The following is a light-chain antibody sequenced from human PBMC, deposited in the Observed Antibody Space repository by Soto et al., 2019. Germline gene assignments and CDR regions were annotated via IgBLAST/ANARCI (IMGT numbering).Light chain of an antibody. J-gene: IGKJ2*03. V-gene: IGKV3-20*01. CDR2: GAS. CDR3: QQYGNPPPYS. CDR1: QSVSRSL. Sequence: EIVLTQSPGTLSLSPGERATLSCRASQSVSRSLLAWYQQKPGQAPRLLIYGASTRATGIADRFSGSGSGTDFTLTISRLEPEDFAVYSWQQYGNPPPYSFGQGTKLEIK.